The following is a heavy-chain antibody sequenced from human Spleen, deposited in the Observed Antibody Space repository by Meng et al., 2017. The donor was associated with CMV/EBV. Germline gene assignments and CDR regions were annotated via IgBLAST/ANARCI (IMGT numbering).Heavy chain of an antibody. CDR1: GFPLGSYV. CDR2: LYSASTKT. CDR3: AREGGVIVPAADFDY. V-gene: IGHV3-23*03. Sequence: GGSLRLSCEASGFPLGSYVMSWVRQAPGKGLEWVSLLYSASTKTYYADPVKGRFTVSRDNAKNALYLKMNSLRAEDTAVYYCAREGGVIVPAADFDYWGQGTLVTVS. D-gene: IGHD2-2*01. J-gene: IGHJ4*02.